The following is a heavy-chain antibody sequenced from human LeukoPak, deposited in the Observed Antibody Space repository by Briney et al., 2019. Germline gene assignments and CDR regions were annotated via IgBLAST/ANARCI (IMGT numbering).Heavy chain of an antibody. CDR3: AELGITMIWGV. CDR2: ISSSGSTI. D-gene: IGHD3-22*01. J-gene: IGHJ6*04. Sequence: GGPLRLSRAPSGFTLRSYVLDWVRPAPGKGLEWVSYISSSGSTIYYADSVKGRFTISRDNDKNSLYLQMNSLRAEDTAVYYCAELGITMIWGVWGKGTTVTISS. V-gene: IGHV3-48*03. CDR1: GFTLRSYV.